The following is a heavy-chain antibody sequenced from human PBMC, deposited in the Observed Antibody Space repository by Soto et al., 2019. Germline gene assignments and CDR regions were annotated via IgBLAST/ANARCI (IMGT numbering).Heavy chain of an antibody. CDR2: INAGNGNT. J-gene: IGHJ4*02. CDR3: ARWSVAGTGTFDY. CDR1: GYTFTSYA. V-gene: IGHV1-3*01. D-gene: IGHD6-19*01. Sequence: RASVKVSWKASGYTFTSYAMHWVRQAPGQRLEWMGWINAGNGNTKYSQKFQGRVTITRDTSASTAYMELSSLRSEDTAVYYCARWSVAGTGTFDYWGQGTLVTVSS.